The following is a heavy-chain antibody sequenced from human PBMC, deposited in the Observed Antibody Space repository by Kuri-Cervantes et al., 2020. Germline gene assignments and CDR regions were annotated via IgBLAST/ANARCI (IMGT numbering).Heavy chain of an antibody. V-gene: IGHV3-30-3*01. CDR3: ARAARRPYSYYFDY. CDR2: ISYDGSNK. J-gene: IGHJ4*02. D-gene: IGHD2-15*01. CDR1: GFTFSSYA. Sequence: GGSLRLSCAASGFTFSSYAMHWVRQAPGKGLEWVAVISYDGSNKYYADSVKGRFTISRDNSKNTLYLQMNSLRAEDTAVYYCARAARRPYSYYFDYWGQGTLVTVSS.